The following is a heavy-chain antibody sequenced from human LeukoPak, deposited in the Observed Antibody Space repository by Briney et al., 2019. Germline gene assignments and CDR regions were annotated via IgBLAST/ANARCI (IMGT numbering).Heavy chain of an antibody. Sequence: SGTLSLTCAVYGGSFSGYYWSWIRQPPGKGLEWIGEINHSGSTNYNPSLKSRVTISVDTSKNQFSLKLSSVTAADTAVYYCARAYYDYVWGSYRRGQYFDYWGQGTLVTVSS. CDR2: INHSGST. CDR3: ARAYYDYVWGSYRRGQYFDY. D-gene: IGHD3-16*02. V-gene: IGHV4-34*01. CDR1: GGSFSGYY. J-gene: IGHJ4*02.